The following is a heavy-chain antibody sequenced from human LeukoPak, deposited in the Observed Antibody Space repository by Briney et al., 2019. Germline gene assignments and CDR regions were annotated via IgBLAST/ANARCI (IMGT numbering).Heavy chain of an antibody. V-gene: IGHV3-21*01. J-gene: IGHJ4*02. Sequence: GGSLRLSCAASGFTFSSYSMNWVRQAPGKGLEWVSSISSSSSYIYYADSVKGRFTISRDNAKNSLYLQMNSLRAEDTAVYYCAKEIAVAGNRRLDYWGQGTLVTVSS. CDR2: ISSSSSYI. D-gene: IGHD6-19*01. CDR3: AKEIAVAGNRRLDY. CDR1: GFTFSSYS.